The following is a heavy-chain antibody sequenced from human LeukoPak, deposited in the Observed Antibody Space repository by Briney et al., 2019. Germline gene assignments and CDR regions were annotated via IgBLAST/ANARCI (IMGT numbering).Heavy chain of an antibody. Sequence: ASVKVSCKASGYTFTSYDINWVRQATGQGLEWMGWMNPNSGNTGYAQKFQGRVTMTRNTSISTAYMELSSLRSEDTAVYYCATENTYYYGSGRHGDYWGQGTLVTVS. CDR2: MNPNSGNT. J-gene: IGHJ4*02. V-gene: IGHV1-8*01. D-gene: IGHD3-10*01. CDR3: ATENTYYYGSGRHGDY. CDR1: GYTFTSYD.